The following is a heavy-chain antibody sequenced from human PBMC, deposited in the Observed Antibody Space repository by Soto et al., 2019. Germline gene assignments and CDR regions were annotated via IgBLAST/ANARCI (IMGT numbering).Heavy chain of an antibody. J-gene: IGHJ6*02. CDR3: TKQKGDSRNYHGMDV. V-gene: IGHV6-1*01. CDR1: GDSVSSNSAA. D-gene: IGHD1-7*01. CDR2: AYYRSQWNY. Sequence: PSETLSLTCAISGDSVSSNSAAWNWIRQSPSRGLEGLGRAYYRSQWNYDSAVSVRSRITVFPDTSKNQFSLQLSSVTPEDTAVYYCTKQKGDSRNYHGMDVWGQGTPVTVSS.